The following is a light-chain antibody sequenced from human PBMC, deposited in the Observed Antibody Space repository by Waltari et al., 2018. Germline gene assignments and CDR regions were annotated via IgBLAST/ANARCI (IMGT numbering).Light chain of an antibody. CDR2: ATS. Sequence: DIQMTQSPSSLSASVGDRVTITCRASRGISTFLNWYQHKLGQAPNLLIYATSRLQTAVPSRFSGTGSGTDFTLTISSLQPDDVATYFCQQSYNTAWTFGPGTKVEIK. CDR3: QQSYNTAWT. V-gene: IGKV1-39*01. CDR1: RGISTF. J-gene: IGKJ1*01.